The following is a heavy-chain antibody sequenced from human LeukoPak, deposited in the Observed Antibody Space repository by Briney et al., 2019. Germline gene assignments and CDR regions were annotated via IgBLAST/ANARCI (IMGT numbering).Heavy chain of an antibody. CDR3: ARDGGYGDYERG. Sequence: ASVKVSCKASGGTFSSYAISWVRQAPGQGLEWMGGIIPIFGTANYAQKFQGRVTITADESTSTAYMELSSLRSEDTAVYYCARDGGYGDYERGWSQGTLVTVSS. D-gene: IGHD4-17*01. J-gene: IGHJ4*02. V-gene: IGHV1-69*13. CDR2: IIPIFGTA. CDR1: GGTFSSYA.